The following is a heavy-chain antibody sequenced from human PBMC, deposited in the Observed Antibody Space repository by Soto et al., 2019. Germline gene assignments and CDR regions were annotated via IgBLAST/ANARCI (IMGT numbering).Heavy chain of an antibody. J-gene: IGHJ4*02. Sequence: QVQLQQWGAGLLKPSETLSLTCAVYGGSFSGYYWSWIRQPPGKGLEWIGEINHSGSTNYNPSLKSRVTISVDTSKNQFSLKLSSVTAADTAVYYCARVRLKQWPNPYYFDYWGQGTLVTVSS. CDR1: GGSFSGYY. CDR3: ARVRLKQWPNPYYFDY. V-gene: IGHV4-34*01. CDR2: INHSGST. D-gene: IGHD6-19*01.